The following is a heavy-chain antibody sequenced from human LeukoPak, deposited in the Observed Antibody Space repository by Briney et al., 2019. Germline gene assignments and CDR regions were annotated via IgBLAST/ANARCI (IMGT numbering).Heavy chain of an antibody. Sequence: ASVTVSCKASGYTFTGYYMHWVRQAPGQGLEWMGWINPNSGGTNYAQKFQGWVTMTRDTSISTAYMELSRLRSDDTAVYYCARDPSPVRHCSGGSCYSWFDYWGQGTLVTVSS. CDR2: INPNSGGT. V-gene: IGHV1-2*04. CDR1: GYTFTGYY. J-gene: IGHJ4*02. D-gene: IGHD2-15*01. CDR3: ARDPSPVRHCSGGSCYSWFDY.